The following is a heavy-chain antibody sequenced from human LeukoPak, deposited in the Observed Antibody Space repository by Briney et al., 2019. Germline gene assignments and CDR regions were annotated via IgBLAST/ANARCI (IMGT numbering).Heavy chain of an antibody. V-gene: IGHV1-18*04. Sequence: ASVKVSCKASGDNFSSYVITWVRQAPGQGLEWMGRISTYNGNTNYAQKLQGRVTMTTDTSTSTAYMELRSLRSDDTAVYYCARGNGPFDYWGQGTLVTVSS. CDR3: ARGNGPFDY. D-gene: IGHD2-8*01. CDR1: GDNFSSYV. CDR2: ISTYNGNT. J-gene: IGHJ4*02.